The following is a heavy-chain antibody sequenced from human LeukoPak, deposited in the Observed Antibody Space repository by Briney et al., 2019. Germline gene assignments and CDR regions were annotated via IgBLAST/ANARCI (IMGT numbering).Heavy chain of an antibody. Sequence: SETLSLTCTVSGGSISSSSYYWGWIRQPPGKGLEWIGSIYYSGSTYYNPSLKSRVTISVDTSKNQFSLKLSSVTAADTAVYYCARRDSSSWYDNYYYMDVWGKGTTVTISS. V-gene: IGHV4-39*01. CDR1: GGSISSSSYY. CDR3: ARRDSSSWYDNYYYMDV. D-gene: IGHD6-13*01. J-gene: IGHJ6*03. CDR2: IYYSGST.